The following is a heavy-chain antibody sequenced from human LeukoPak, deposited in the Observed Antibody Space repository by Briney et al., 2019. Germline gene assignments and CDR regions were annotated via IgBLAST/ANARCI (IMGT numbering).Heavy chain of an antibody. D-gene: IGHD3-3*01. J-gene: IGHJ6*03. CDR2: ISSSGSTI. CDR1: GFTFSDYY. Sequence: GGSLRLSCAASGFTFSDYYMSWIRQAPGKGLEWVSYISSSGSTIYYADSVKGRFTISRDNAKNSLYLQMSSLRAEDTAVYYCARVPPYDFWSGYYYYYYMDVWGKGTTVTVSS. CDR3: ARVPPYDFWSGYYYYYYMDV. V-gene: IGHV3-11*04.